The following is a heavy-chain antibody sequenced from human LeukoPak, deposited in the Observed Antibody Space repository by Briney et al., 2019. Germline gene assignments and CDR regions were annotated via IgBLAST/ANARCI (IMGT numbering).Heavy chain of an antibody. D-gene: IGHD3-3*01. V-gene: IGHV3-30*18. Sequence: PGVSLRLSCAASGFTFSSYGMHWVRQAPGKGLEWVAVISYDGSNKYYADSVKGRFTISRDNSKNTLYLQMNSLRAEDTAVYYCAKVSNYDFWSGPPGGFLDYWGQGTLVTVSS. CDR1: GFTFSSYG. CDR3: AKVSNYDFWSGPPGGFLDY. J-gene: IGHJ4*02. CDR2: ISYDGSNK.